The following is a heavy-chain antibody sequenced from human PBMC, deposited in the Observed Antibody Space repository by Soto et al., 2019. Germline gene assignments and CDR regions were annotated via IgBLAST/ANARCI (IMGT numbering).Heavy chain of an antibody. V-gene: IGHV3-23*01. J-gene: IGHJ4*02. Sequence: VGSLRLSCAASGFTFSNYAMSWVRQAPGKGLEWVSSISGSGGNTYSADSVKGRFTITRDNSKNTLYLQMNSLRAEDTAVYYCAKGDCSGGSCAPPRYWGQGTLVTVSS. D-gene: IGHD2-15*01. CDR1: GFTFSNYA. CDR3: AKGDCSGGSCAPPRY. CDR2: ISGSGGNT.